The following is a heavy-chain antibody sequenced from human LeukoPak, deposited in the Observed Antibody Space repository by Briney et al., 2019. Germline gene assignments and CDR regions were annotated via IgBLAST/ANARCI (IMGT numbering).Heavy chain of an antibody. Sequence: GRSLRLSCAASGFSFNNYPMHWVRQAPGKGLEWVAVISFDGNNKYYADSVKGRFTISRDNSKNTLYLQMNSLRADDTAVYYCAREGSKYYFDYWGQGTLVTVSS. V-gene: IGHV3-30-3*01. CDR2: ISFDGNNK. J-gene: IGHJ4*02. CDR3: AREGSKYYFDY. CDR1: GFSFNNYP.